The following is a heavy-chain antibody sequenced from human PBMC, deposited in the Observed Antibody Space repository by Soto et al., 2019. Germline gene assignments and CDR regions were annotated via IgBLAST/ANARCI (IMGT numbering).Heavy chain of an antibody. D-gene: IGHD2-8*01. CDR2: INHSGSA. J-gene: IGHJ6*02. CDR3: ARGLKSARDIVIKVYQRRYYGMDV. V-gene: IGHV4-39*07. Sequence: SETLSLTCTVSGGSISSSSYCWGWIRQPPRKGLEWIGEINHSGSANYNPSLKSRVTISVDTSKNQFSLKLSSVTAADTAVYYCARGLKSARDIVIKVYQRRYYGMDVWGQGTTVTVSS. CDR1: GGSISSSSYC.